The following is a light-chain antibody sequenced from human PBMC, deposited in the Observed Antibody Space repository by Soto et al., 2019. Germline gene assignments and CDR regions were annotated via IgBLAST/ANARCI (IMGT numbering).Light chain of an antibody. V-gene: IGKV1-39*01. J-gene: IGKJ5*01. Sequence: EIQMTQSTSSLSASVGDRVTITCRASQSITSYLNWYQQKPGKAPKLLIYAASSLQSGVPSRFSGSGSGTHFTLTISSLQPEDFGTYYCQQTDSFPITFGQGTLLAV. CDR1: QSITSY. CDR2: AAS. CDR3: QQTDSFPIT.